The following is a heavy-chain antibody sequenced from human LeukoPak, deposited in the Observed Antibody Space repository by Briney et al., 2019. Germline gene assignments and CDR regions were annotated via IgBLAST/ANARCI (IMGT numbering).Heavy chain of an antibody. Sequence: SVKVSCKASGGTFSSYAISWVRQAPGQGLEWMGRIIPIFGTANYAQKSQGRVTITTDESTSTAYMELSSLRSEDTAVYYCARDRAHYYDSSAFDIWGQGTMVTVSS. CDR3: ARDRAHYYDSSAFDI. CDR2: IIPIFGTA. V-gene: IGHV1-69*05. D-gene: IGHD3-22*01. CDR1: GGTFSSYA. J-gene: IGHJ3*02.